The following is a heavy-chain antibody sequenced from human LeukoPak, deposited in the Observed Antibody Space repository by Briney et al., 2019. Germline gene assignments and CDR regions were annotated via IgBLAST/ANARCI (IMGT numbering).Heavy chain of an antibody. Sequence: GGSLRLSCAASGFTFSSYGMHWVRQAPGKGLEWVAFIRYDGSNKYYADSVKGRFTISRDNSKNTLYLQMNSLRAEDTAVYYCAKDRVRSLEWLDYWGQGTLVTVSS. D-gene: IGHD3-3*01. J-gene: IGHJ4*02. CDR1: GFTFSSYG. V-gene: IGHV3-30*02. CDR3: AKDRVRSLEWLDY. CDR2: IRYDGSNK.